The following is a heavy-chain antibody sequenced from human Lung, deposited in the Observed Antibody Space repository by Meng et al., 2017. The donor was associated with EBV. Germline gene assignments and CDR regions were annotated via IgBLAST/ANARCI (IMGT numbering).Heavy chain of an antibody. D-gene: IGHD2/OR15-2a*01. Sequence: QVQLMQTWSELKKPCASVKVSCKASGYTFSTYTMNWVRQAHGRGLEWMGLISTNTGTPTYTQGFTGRFVFSLDTSVSTAYLQISSLKAEDTAVYYWARGGNFDPWGQGTLVTVSS. V-gene: IGHV7-4-1*02. CDR1: GYTFSTYT. CDR3: ARGGNFDP. J-gene: IGHJ5*02. CDR2: ISTNTGTP.